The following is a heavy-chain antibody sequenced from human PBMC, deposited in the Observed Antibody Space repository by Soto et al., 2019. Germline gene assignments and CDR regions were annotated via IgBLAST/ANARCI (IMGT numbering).Heavy chain of an antibody. Sequence: PSETLSLTCAVSGGSISSSNWWSWVRQPPGKGLEWIGEIYHSGSTNYNPSLKSRVTISVDKSKNQFSLKLSSVTAADTAVYYCARTHLRPYYYYYGMDVWGQGTTVTVS. CDR2: IYHSGST. CDR1: GGSISSSNW. V-gene: IGHV4-4*02. J-gene: IGHJ6*02. CDR3: ARTHLRPYYYYYGMDV.